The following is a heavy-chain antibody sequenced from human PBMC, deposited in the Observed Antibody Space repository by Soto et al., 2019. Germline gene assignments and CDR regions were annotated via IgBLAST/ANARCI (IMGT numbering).Heavy chain of an antibody. CDR3: ARAPETYYYDSSGYYDR. J-gene: IGHJ5*02. V-gene: IGHV4-34*01. CDR2: INHSGST. D-gene: IGHD3-22*01. Sequence: TSETLSLTCAVYGGSFSGYYWSWIRQPPGKGLEWIGEINHSGSTNYNPSLKSRVTMSVDTSKNQFSLKLSSVTAADTAVYYCARAPETYYYDSSGYYDRWGQGTLVTVSS. CDR1: GGSFSGYY.